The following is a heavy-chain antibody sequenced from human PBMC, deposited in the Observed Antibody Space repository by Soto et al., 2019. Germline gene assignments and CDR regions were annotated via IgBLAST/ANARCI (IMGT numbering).Heavy chain of an antibody. D-gene: IGHD6-13*01. CDR2: IDYSGST. J-gene: IGHJ3*02. CDR3: ARVRRYTNRPDAFDI. CDR1: GGTIGTYY. Sequence: QVQLQESGPGLVRPSETPSLTCTVSGGTIGTYYWTWIRQPPGKGLEYIGHIDYSGSTNYNPSLKSRITISLDTSKNQFSLRLSSVTAADTAIYYCARVRRYTNRPDAFDIWGQGTMVTVSS. V-gene: IGHV4-59*01.